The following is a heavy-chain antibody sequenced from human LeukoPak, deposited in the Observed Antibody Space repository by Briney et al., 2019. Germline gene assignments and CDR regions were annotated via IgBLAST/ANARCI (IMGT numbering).Heavy chain of an antibody. Sequence: PSETLSLTCAVSGGSISSGGYSWSWIRQPPGKGLEWIGYIYHSGSTYYNPSLKSRVTISVDRSKNQFSLKLSSVTAADTAVYYCARVAAGGSCCKYWYFDLWGRGTLVTVSS. CDR2: IYHSGST. CDR1: GGSISSGGYS. J-gene: IGHJ2*01. D-gene: IGHD2-15*01. CDR3: ARVAAGGSCCKYWYFDL. V-gene: IGHV4-30-2*01.